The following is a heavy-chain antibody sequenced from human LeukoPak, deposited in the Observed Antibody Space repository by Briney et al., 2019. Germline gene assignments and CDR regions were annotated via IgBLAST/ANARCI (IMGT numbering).Heavy chain of an antibody. CDR2: IWYDGSNK. CDR3: AREQWLVGWDY. V-gene: IGHV3-33*01. J-gene: IGHJ4*02. CDR1: GFTFSSYG. D-gene: IGHD6-19*01. Sequence: GRSLRLSCAASGFTFSSYGMHWVRQAPGKGLEWVAVIWYDGSNKYYADSAKGRFTISRDNSKNTLYLQMNSLRAEDTAVYYCAREQWLVGWDYWGQGTLVTVSS.